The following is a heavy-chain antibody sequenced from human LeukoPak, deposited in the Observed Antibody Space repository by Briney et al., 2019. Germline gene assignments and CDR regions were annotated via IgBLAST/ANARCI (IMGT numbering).Heavy chain of an antibody. J-gene: IGHJ4*02. D-gene: IGHD5/OR15-5a*01. V-gene: IGHV3-66*02. CDR1: GFTVSSSY. CDR2: IYGGGGNT. Sequence: GGSLRLSCAASGFTVSSSYMSWVRQAPGKGLEWVSIIYGGGGNTYYADSVKGRFTISRDTSKNTLYLQMNTLSVEDTAVYYCARGVSTTNLDYWGQGTLVTVSS. CDR3: ARGVSTTNLDY.